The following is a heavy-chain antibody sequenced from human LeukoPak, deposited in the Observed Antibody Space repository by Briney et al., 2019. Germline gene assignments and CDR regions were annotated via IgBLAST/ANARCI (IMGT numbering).Heavy chain of an antibody. Sequence: GGSLRLSCAASGFAFSDYYMIWIRQAPGKGLEGVAVISYDGTYKYYADSVKGRFTISRDNSKNTLYLQMNSLRAEDTAVYYCAKSGQNYYGSVWGQGTQVTVSS. V-gene: IGHV3-30*18. D-gene: IGHD3-10*01. CDR2: ISYDGTYK. J-gene: IGHJ4*02. CDR3: AKSGQNYYGSV. CDR1: GFAFSDYY.